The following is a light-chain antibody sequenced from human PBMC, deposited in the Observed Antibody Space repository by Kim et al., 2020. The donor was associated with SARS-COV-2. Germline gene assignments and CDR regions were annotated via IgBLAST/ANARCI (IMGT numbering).Light chain of an antibody. J-gene: IGKJ2*01. Sequence: EIVLTQSPATLSLSPGERATLSCRASQTVSRYLAWYQQKPGQAPRLLIYDVSSRATGIPARFSGSGSGTDFTLTISSLEPEDFAVYYCQQRSNRPLLNTFGQGTKLEI. CDR1: QTVSRY. V-gene: IGKV3-11*01. CDR2: DVS. CDR3: QQRSNRPLLNT.